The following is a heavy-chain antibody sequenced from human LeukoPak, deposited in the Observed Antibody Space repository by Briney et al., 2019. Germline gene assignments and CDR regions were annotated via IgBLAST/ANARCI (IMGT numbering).Heavy chain of an antibody. CDR2: IYYSGST. V-gene: IGHV4-61*08. CDR1: GGSISSGGYY. J-gene: IGHJ4*02. D-gene: IGHD2-15*01. CDR3: AREGVVSPFDY. Sequence: SETLSLTCTVSGGSISSGGYYWSWIRQHPGKGLEWIGYIYYSGSTNYNPPLKSRVTISVDTSKNQFSLKLSSVTAADTAVYYCAREGVVSPFDYWGQGTLVTVSS.